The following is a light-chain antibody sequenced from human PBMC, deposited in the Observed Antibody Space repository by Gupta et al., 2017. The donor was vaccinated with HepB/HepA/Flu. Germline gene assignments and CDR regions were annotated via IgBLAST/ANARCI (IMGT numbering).Light chain of an antibody. CDR2: END. CDR1: SGNIASAY. Sequence: NFMLTQPHSVSESPGKTVTISCTRSSGNIASAYVQWYQQRPGSAPTTVIYENDQRPSGVPDRFSASIDSSSNSASLSISGLKTEDEADYYCQSYDDVVVFGGGTKLTAL. J-gene: IGLJ2*01. CDR3: QSYDDVVV. V-gene: IGLV6-57*03.